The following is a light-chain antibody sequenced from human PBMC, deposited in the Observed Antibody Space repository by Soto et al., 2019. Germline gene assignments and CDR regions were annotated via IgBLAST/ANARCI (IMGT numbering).Light chain of an antibody. J-gene: IGLJ1*01. CDR1: SSNLGAPYD. V-gene: IGLV1-40*01. CDR3: QSYDSSLSGYV. CDR2: GNN. Sequence: QSVQTQPPSVSGAPEQAVIISCSVSSSNLGAPYDVNWFRQLPGTVPRLLIYGNNNRPSGVPDRFSGSKSGTSASLAITGLQAEDEADYYCQSYDSSLSGYVFGTGTKVTVL.